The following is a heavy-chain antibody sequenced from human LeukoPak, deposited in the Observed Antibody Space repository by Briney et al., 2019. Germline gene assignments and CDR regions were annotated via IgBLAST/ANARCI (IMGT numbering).Heavy chain of an antibody. D-gene: IGHD5-12*01. Sequence: KPSETLSLTCAVYGGALSGYHWRWIRQPPGEGPGWVWGINHSGSTNYNPSLKSRVTISVDTSKNQFSLKLSSVTAADTAVYYCARMGGYGRWLRPGAVGYWGQGTLVTVSS. V-gene: IGHV4-34*01. CDR3: ARMGGYGRWLRPGAVGY. CDR2: INHSGST. J-gene: IGHJ4*02. CDR1: GGALSGYH.